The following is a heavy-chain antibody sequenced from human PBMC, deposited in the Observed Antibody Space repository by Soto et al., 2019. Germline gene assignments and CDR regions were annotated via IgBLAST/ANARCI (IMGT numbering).Heavy chain of an antibody. J-gene: IGHJ6*02. V-gene: IGHV3-48*03. CDR1: GFTFSIYE. CDR3: ARGSRYQYYGLDV. Sequence: EVQVVESGGGLVQPGGSLRLSCRFSGFTFSIYEMYWVRQAPGKGLEWVSYMSISGSSTSYADSVRGRLTISRDNAKNALYLQMNSLTADDSANYYCARGSRYQYYGLDVWGQGTTVTVSS. CDR2: MSISGSST. D-gene: IGHD6-13*01.